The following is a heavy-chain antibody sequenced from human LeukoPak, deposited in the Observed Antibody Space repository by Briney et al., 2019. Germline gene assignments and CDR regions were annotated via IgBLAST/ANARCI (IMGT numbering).Heavy chain of an antibody. Sequence: SGGSLRLSCAASGFTFSSYSMNWVRQAPGKGLEWVSSISSSSSYIYYADSVKGRFTISRDNSKNTLYLQMNSLRAEDTAVYYCAKDLDLAPYYFDYWGQGTLVTVSS. CDR3: AKDLDLAPYYFDY. V-gene: IGHV3-21*01. CDR2: ISSSSSYI. CDR1: GFTFSSYS. D-gene: IGHD3-3*01. J-gene: IGHJ4*02.